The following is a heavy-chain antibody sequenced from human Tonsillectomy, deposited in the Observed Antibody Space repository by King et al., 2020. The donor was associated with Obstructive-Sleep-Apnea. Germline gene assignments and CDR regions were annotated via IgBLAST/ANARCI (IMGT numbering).Heavy chain of an antibody. CDR2: IRTYGSPM. V-gene: IGHV3-11*01. D-gene: IGHD1-26*01. CDR1: GFTFSDYF. CDR3: AKELYTGSGAAFDI. Sequence: VQLVQSGGGFVEPGGSLRLSCAASGFTFSDYFMTWFRQAPGRGLEWVSHIRTYGSPMSYAASVKGRFTISRDNAMNSLYLQMNSLRGDDTAVYYCAKELYTGSGAAFDIWGQGTMVTVSS. J-gene: IGHJ3*02.